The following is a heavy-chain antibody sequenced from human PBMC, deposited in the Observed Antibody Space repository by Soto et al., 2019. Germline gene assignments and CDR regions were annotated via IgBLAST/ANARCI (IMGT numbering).Heavy chain of an antibody. CDR1: GGSISSGGYY. J-gene: IGHJ5*02. Sequence: PSETLSLTCTVSGGSISSGGYYWSWIRQHPGKGLEWIGYIYYSGSTYYNPSLKSRVTISVDTSKNQFSLKLSSVTAADTAVYYCARTQYYDSSVWWFDPWGQGTLVTVSS. CDR3: ARTQYYDSSVWWFDP. CDR2: IYYSGST. V-gene: IGHV4-31*03. D-gene: IGHD3-22*01.